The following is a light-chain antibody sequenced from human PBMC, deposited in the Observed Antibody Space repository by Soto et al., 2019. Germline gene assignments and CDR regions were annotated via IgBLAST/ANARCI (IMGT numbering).Light chain of an antibody. Sequence: AIRMTQSPSSFSASTGDRVTITCRASQGISSNLAWYQVKPGKAPRLLIYTASYFESGVPSRFRGSGSGTDFTLTISSLQSEDFAVYYCQQYFSCPLTFGGGTKVELK. CDR2: TAS. CDR3: QQYFSCPLT. CDR1: QGISSN. J-gene: IGKJ4*01. V-gene: IGKV1-8*01.